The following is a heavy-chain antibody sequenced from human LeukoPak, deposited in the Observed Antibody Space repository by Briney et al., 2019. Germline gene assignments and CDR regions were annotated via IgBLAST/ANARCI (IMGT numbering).Heavy chain of an antibody. CDR3: ARDIGAGSTSFIPADY. Sequence: SETLSLTCTVSGVSISSYYWSWIRQPAGKGLEWIGRIYTSGSTNYNPSLKSRVTMSVDTSKNQFSLKLSSVTAADTAVYYCARDIGAGSTSFIPADYWGQGTLVTVSS. D-gene: IGHD2-2*01. CDR1: GVSISSYY. CDR2: IYTSGST. J-gene: IGHJ4*02. V-gene: IGHV4-4*07.